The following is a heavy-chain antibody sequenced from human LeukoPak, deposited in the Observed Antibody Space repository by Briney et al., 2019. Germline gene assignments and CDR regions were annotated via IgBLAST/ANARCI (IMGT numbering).Heavy chain of an antibody. V-gene: IGHV4-59*01. CDR3: ASRIAAAGSLYAFDI. CDR2: IYYSGST. Sequence: SETLSLTCTVSGGSISSYYWSWIRQPPGKGLEWLGYIYYSGSTNYNPSLKSRVTISVDTSKNQFSLKLSSVTAADTAVYYCASRIAAAGSLYAFDIWGQGTMVTVSS. CDR1: GGSISSYY. D-gene: IGHD6-13*01. J-gene: IGHJ3*02.